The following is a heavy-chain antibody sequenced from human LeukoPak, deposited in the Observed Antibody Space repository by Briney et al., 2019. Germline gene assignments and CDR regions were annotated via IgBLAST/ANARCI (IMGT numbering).Heavy chain of an antibody. CDR2: IYISGST. Sequence: SQTLSLTCTVSSGSVNNENYYWTWIRHPAGKGLEWIGRIYISGSTNYNPSLKSRVTTSLNTSKNQFSLKLIAVTAADTAVYYCARGVVTSFGLSHNWFDPWGQGTLVTVSS. CDR3: ARGVVTSFGLSHNWFDP. CDR1: SGSVNNENYY. D-gene: IGHD3-10*01. J-gene: IGHJ5*02. V-gene: IGHV4-61*02.